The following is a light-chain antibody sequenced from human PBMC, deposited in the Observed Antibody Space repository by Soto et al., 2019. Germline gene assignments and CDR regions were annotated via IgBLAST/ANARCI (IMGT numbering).Light chain of an antibody. V-gene: IGLV2-14*01. J-gene: IGLJ1*01. Sequence: QSVLTQPASVSGSPGQSITISCTGTSSDVGGYNYVSWYQQHPGKAPKLMIYDVSNRPSGVSNRFSGSKSGSTASLTISGLQAEDEADYYCSSYTSSYYVFGTGTKVTVL. CDR3: SSYTSSYYV. CDR1: SSDVGGYNY. CDR2: DVS.